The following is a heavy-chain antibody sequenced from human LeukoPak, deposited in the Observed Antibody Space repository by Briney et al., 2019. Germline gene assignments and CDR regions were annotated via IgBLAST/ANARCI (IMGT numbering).Heavy chain of an antibody. Sequence: PSETLSLTCTVSGGSISSYYWSWSRQPPGKGLKWIGYIYYSGSTYYNPSLRSRVTISVDTSKNQFSLKLSSVTAADTAVYYCARSSEGRYYYDSSGFSYYYYYMDVWGKGTTVTISS. CDR3: ARSSEGRYYYDSSGFSYYYYYMDV. CDR2: IYYSGST. J-gene: IGHJ6*03. CDR1: GGSISSYY. D-gene: IGHD3-22*01. V-gene: IGHV4-59*01.